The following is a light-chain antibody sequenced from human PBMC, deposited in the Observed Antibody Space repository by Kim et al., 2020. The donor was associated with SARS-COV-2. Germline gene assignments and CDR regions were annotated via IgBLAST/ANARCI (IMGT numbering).Light chain of an antibody. Sequence: SPGQTARITCSGDALPKQYAYWYQQKPGQAPVVVMNKDNERPSGIPERFSGSSSGTIVTLTIIGVQAEDEADYYCQSADSTGTSWVFGGGTQLTVL. J-gene: IGLJ3*02. CDR2: KDN. V-gene: IGLV3-25*03. CDR3: QSADSTGTSWV. CDR1: ALPKQY.